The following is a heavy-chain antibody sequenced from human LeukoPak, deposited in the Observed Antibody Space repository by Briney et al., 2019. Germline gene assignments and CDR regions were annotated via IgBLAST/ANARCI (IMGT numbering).Heavy chain of an antibody. CDR1: GYTFTSYG. Sequence: ASVKVSCKASGYTFTSYGISWVRQAPGQGLEWVGWISAYNGNTNYAQKLQGRVTMTTDTSTSTAYMELRSLRSDDTAVYYCARGWRGQQLPRYYYYYYMDVWGKGTTVTVSS. CDR2: ISAYNGNT. CDR3: ARGWRGQQLPRYYYYYYMDV. V-gene: IGHV1-18*01. J-gene: IGHJ6*03. D-gene: IGHD5-24*01.